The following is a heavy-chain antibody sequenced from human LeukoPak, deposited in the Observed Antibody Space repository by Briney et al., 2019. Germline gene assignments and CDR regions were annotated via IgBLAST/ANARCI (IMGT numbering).Heavy chain of an antibody. CDR1: GFTCSDQY. V-gene: IGHV3-72*01. J-gene: IGHJ4*02. Sequence: GGSLRLSCAASGFTCSDQYMDWVRKAPGKGLEWVGRTRNKANSYTTEYAAPVKGRFTISRDDSKNSLYLQMNSLKTEDTAVYYCARPSFSTSSGNPSDYWGQGTLVTVSS. CDR3: ARPSFSTSSGNPSDY. D-gene: IGHD3-10*01. CDR2: TRNKANSYTT.